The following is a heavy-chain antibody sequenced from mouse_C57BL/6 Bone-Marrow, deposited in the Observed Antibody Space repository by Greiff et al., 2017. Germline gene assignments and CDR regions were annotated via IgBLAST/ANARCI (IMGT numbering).Heavy chain of an antibody. V-gene: IGHV14-4*01. Sequence: VQLQQSGAELVRPGASVKLSCTASGFNIKDDYKHWVKQRPEQGLEWIGWIDPENGDTEYASKFQGKATITADTSSNTAYLQLSSLTSEDTAVYYCTTGLRSYFDYWGQGTTLTVSS. CDR3: TTGLRSYFDY. CDR2: IDPENGDT. J-gene: IGHJ2*01. D-gene: IGHD1-1*01. CDR1: GFNIKDDY.